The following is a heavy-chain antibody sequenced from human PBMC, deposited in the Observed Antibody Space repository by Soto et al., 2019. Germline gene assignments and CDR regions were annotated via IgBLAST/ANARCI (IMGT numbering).Heavy chain of an antibody. CDR1: GGSFSGYY. CDR2: INHSGST. D-gene: IGHD2-21*02. V-gene: IGHV4-34*01. Sequence: SETLSLTCAVYGGSFSGYYWSLLRPPPGKGLEWIGEINHSGSTNYNPSLKSRVTISVDTSKNQFSLKLSSVTAADTAVYYCARGIFGVVVTTRKTGGFDYWGQGTLVNVSS. CDR3: ARGIFGVVVTTRKTGGFDY. J-gene: IGHJ4*02.